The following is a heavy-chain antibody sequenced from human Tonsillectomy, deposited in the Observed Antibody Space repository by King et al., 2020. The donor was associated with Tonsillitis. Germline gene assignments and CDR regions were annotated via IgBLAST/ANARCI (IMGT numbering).Heavy chain of an antibody. D-gene: IGHD5-18*01. Sequence: VQLVESGGGVVQPGRSLRLSCAASGFIFSGFAMHWVRQAPGTGLEWVSVISHDGTDKHYADSVKGRFTVSRDNSKNTLYLQMNSLRPEDTGLYYCTGETALAPLHFWGQGTLVTVSS. CDR2: ISHDGTDK. J-gene: IGHJ4*02. V-gene: IGHV3-30*04. CDR1: GFIFSGFA. CDR3: TGETALAPLHF.